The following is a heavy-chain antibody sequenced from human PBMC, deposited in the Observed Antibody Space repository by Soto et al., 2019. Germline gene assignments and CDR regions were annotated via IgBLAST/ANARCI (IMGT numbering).Heavy chain of an antibody. D-gene: IGHD2-21*02. CDR2: MTPSDGST. CDR1: ADIFNNYY. Sequence: QLHLVQSGAEVKEPGASVKVSCKTSADIFNNYYMHWVRQAPGQGLEWMGVMTPSDGSTNYAQSFQGQVTINRGKSTRTVYVELSSLRSEDTAVYYCAKHCGGDCSNGFDIWGQGTKVTVSS. V-gene: IGHV1-46*02. CDR3: AKHCGGDCSNGFDI. J-gene: IGHJ3*02.